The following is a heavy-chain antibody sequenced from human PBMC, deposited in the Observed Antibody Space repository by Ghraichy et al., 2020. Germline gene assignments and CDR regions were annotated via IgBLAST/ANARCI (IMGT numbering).Heavy chain of an antibody. CDR2: INHSGST. CDR3: ARGLPPPVKGAWGYYYYYYGMDV. V-gene: IGHV4-34*01. D-gene: IGHD7-27*01. J-gene: IGHJ6*02. CDR1: GGSFSGYY. Sequence: SETLSLTCAVYGGSFSGYYWSWIRQPPGKGLEWIGEINHSGSTNYNPSLKSRVTISVDTSKNQFSLKLSSVTAADTAVYYCARGLPPPVKGAWGYYYYYYGMDVWGQGTTVTVSS.